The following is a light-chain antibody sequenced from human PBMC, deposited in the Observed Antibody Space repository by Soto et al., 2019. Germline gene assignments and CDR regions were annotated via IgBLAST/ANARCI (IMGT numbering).Light chain of an antibody. CDR2: DVS. J-gene: IGLJ1*01. Sequence: QSVLTQPASGSGSPGQSITISCTGTSSDIGGYNYVSWFQQHPGKAPKLMISDVSNRPSGVSNRFSGSKSGNTASLTISGLQAEDEADYYCSSYTSGSTFYVFGTGTKVTVL. V-gene: IGLV2-14*01. CDR3: SSYTSGSTFYV. CDR1: SSDIGGYNY.